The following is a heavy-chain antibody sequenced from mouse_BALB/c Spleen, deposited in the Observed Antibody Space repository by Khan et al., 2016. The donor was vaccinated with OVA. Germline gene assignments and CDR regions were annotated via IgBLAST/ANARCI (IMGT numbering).Heavy chain of an antibody. V-gene: IGHV2-6-4*01. J-gene: IGHJ4*01. CDR3: AIADGTSVGYDAMDY. CDR1: GFSLSRYN. Sequence: QVQLQQPGPGLVAPSQSLSITCTVSGFSLSRYNVHWIRQPPGKGLEWLGMIWSGGSTDYNSALNSRLSISKVNSKSQVFLKMNSLQTDDTAMYYCAIADGTSVGYDAMDYWGQGTSVTVSS. CDR2: IWSGGST. D-gene: IGHD1-1*01.